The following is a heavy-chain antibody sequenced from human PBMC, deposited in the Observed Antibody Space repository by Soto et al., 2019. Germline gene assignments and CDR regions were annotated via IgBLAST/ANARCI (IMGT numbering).Heavy chain of an antibody. CDR2: IIPIFNTT. CDR3: ARTVSQLLLDAFDF. J-gene: IGHJ3*01. D-gene: IGHD2-2*01. CDR1: GGTFSYYA. V-gene: IGHV1-69*13. Sequence: SVKVSCKASGGTFSYYAIHWVLRAPGQGLEWMGGIIPIFNTTNYAQNFQGRVTLTADESTSTAYMELSSLRSEDTAVFYCARTVSQLLLDAFDFWGQGTLVTVSS.